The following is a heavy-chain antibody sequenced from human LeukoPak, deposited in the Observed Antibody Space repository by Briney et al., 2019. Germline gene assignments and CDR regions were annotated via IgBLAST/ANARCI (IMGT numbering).Heavy chain of an antibody. J-gene: IGHJ2*01. Sequence: PGGSLRLSCAASGFTFSSCGMHWVRQAPGKGLVWVSRINSDGSSTSYADSVKGRFTISRDNAKNTLYLQMNSLRAEDTAVYYCARTRLARWYFDLWGRGTLVTVSS. CDR2: INSDGSST. CDR3: ARTRLARWYFDL. V-gene: IGHV3-74*01. D-gene: IGHD5-12*01. CDR1: GFTFSSCG.